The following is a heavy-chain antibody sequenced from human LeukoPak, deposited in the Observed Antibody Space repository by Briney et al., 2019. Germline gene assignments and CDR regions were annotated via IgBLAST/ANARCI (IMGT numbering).Heavy chain of an antibody. D-gene: IGHD1-7*01. CDR1: GFTFSSYI. J-gene: IGHJ6*03. Sequence: GGSLRLSCAASGFTFSSYIMSWVRQAPGKGLEWVSSISSSSNYIYYADSLKGRFTISRDNAKNSLYLQMNSLRAEDTAVYYCARDQGGTIGLYHYYYMDVWGKGTTVTVSS. CDR2: ISSSSNYI. V-gene: IGHV3-21*01. CDR3: ARDQGGTIGLYHYYYMDV.